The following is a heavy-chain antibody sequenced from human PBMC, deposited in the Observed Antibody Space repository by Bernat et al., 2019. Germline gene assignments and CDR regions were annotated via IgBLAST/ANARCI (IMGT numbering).Heavy chain of an antibody. CDR3: ASGVSYYYGSGSYYYYGMDV. Sequence: QVQLQESGPGLVKPSQTLSLSCIVSGGSISSGSYYWSWIRQPAGKGLEWIGRIYTSGSTNYNPSLKSRVTISVDTSKNQFSLKLSSVTAADTAVYYCASGVSYYYGSGSYYYYGMDVWGQGTTVTVSS. D-gene: IGHD3-10*01. CDR2: IYTSGST. V-gene: IGHV4-61*02. CDR1: GGSISSGSYY. J-gene: IGHJ6*02.